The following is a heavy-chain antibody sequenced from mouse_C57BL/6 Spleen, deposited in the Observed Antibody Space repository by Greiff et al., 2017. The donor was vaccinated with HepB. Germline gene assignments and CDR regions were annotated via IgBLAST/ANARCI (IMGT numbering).Heavy chain of an antibody. CDR2: ISDGGSYT. Sequence: EVQGVESGGGLVKPGGSLKLSCAASGFTFSSYAMSWVRQTPEKRLEWVATISDGGSYTYYPDNVKGRFTISRDNAKNNLYLQMSHLKSEDTAMYYCARDDTTVVAPYAMDYWGQGTSVTVSS. J-gene: IGHJ4*01. CDR3: ARDDTTVVAPYAMDY. D-gene: IGHD1-1*01. CDR1: GFTFSSYA. V-gene: IGHV5-4*01.